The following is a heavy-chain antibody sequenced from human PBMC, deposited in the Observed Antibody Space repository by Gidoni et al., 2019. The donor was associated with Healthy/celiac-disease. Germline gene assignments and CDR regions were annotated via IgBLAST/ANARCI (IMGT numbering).Heavy chain of an antibody. CDR1: GSTFSSYG. V-gene: IGHV3-33*01. D-gene: IGHD6-25*01. CDR2: IGYDGSNK. Sequence: VQLVESGGGVVQPGRSLRLSCAASGSTFSSYGMHWVRQTPGKGLEWVAVIGYDGSNKYYADSVKGRFTISRDNSKNTLYLQMNSLRAEDTAVYYCARFADYSSGMDYWGQGTLVTVSS. J-gene: IGHJ4*02. CDR3: ARFADYSSGMDY.